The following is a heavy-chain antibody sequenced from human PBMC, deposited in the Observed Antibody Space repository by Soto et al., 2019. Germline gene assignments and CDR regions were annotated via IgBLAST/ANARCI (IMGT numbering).Heavy chain of an antibody. V-gene: IGHV1-69*12. J-gene: IGHJ6*02. Sequence: QVQLVQSGAEVKKPGSSVKVSCKASGGTFSNYALTWVRQAPGQGLEWMGGIIPIFGTPNYAQKFRGRVTITADGSTSTAYMELSSLRSEDTAVYYCARGVTIFGVVTTYYYYGMDAWGQGTTVTVSS. CDR1: GGTFSNYA. D-gene: IGHD3-3*01. CDR3: ARGVTIFGVVTTYYYYGMDA. CDR2: IIPIFGTP.